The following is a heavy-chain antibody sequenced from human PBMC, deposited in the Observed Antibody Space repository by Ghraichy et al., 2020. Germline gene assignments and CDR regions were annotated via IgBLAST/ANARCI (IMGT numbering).Heavy chain of an antibody. CDR2: INPNSGGT. Sequence: ASVKVSCKASGYTFTGYYMHWVRQAPGQGLEWMGWINPNSGGTNYAQKFQGWVTMTRDTSISTAYMELSRLRSDDTAVYYCARGETPGIAVAGPPLFRYGMDVWGQGTTVTVSS. D-gene: IGHD6-19*01. CDR3: ARGETPGIAVAGPPLFRYGMDV. V-gene: IGHV1-2*04. CDR1: GYTFTGYY. J-gene: IGHJ6*02.